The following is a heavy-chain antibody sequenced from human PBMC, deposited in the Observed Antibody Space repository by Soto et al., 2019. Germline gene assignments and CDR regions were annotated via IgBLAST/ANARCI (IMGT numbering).Heavy chain of an antibody. CDR3: ARDNLPKMGFLEWLLGAFDP. CDR2: IIPIFGTA. D-gene: IGHD3-3*01. J-gene: IGHJ5*02. V-gene: IGHV1-69*01. Sequence: QGLEWMGGIIPIFGTANYAQKFQGRVTITADESTSTAYMELSSLRSEDTAVYYCARDNLPKMGFLEWLLGAFDPWGQGTLVTVSS.